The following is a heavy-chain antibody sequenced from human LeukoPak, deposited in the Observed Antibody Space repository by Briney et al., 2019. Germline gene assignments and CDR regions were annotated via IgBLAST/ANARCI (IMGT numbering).Heavy chain of an antibody. CDR1: GFTFSSYA. V-gene: IGHV3-23*01. J-gene: IGHJ4*02. CDR2: ISGSGGST. CDR3: AKDRWSIANHADYFDY. D-gene: IGHD6-6*01. Sequence: GGSLRLSCAASGFTFSSYAMSWVRQAPGKGLEWVSAISGSGGSTYYADSVKGRFTISRDNSKNTLYLQMNSLRAEDTAVYYCAKDRWSIANHADYFDYWGQGTLVTVSS.